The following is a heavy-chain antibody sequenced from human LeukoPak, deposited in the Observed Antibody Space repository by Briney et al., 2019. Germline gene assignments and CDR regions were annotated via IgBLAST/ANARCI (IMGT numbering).Heavy chain of an antibody. CDR3: ARELNQAAAGNDY. CDR2: INPNSGGT. CDR1: GYTFTGYY. V-gene: IGHV1-2*02. J-gene: IGHJ4*02. Sequence: ASVNVSCKASGYTFTGYYMHWVRQAPGQGLEWMGWINPNSGGTNYAQKFQGRVTMTRDTSISTAYMELSRLRSDDTAVYYCARELNQAAAGNDYWGQGTLVTVSS. D-gene: IGHD6-13*01.